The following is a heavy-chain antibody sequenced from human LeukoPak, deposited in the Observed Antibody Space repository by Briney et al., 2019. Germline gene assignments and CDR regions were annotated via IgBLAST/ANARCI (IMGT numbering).Heavy chain of an antibody. CDR2: ISGSGGST. Sequence: PGGSLRLSCAASGFTFSSYAMSWVRQAPGKGLEWVSAISGSGGSTYYADSVKGRFTISRDNSKNTLYLQMNSLRVEDTAVYYCARDSESWTETGPRFDYWGQGTLVTVSS. V-gene: IGHV3-23*01. J-gene: IGHJ4*02. CDR3: ARDSESWTETGPRFDY. CDR1: GFTFSSYA. D-gene: IGHD3-9*01.